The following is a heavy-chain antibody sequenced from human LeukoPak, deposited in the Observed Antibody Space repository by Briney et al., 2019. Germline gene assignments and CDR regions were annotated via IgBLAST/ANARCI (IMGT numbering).Heavy chain of an antibody. Sequence: GASVKVSCKASGYTFTGYYMHWVRQAPGQGLEWMGWINPNSGGTNYAQKFQGRITMTRDTSISTAYMELSRLRSDDTAVYYCARLPLDCSSTSCYSDYWGQGTLVTVSS. CDR1: GYTFTGYY. V-gene: IGHV1-2*02. J-gene: IGHJ4*02. D-gene: IGHD2-2*01. CDR3: ARLPLDCSSTSCYSDY. CDR2: INPNSGGT.